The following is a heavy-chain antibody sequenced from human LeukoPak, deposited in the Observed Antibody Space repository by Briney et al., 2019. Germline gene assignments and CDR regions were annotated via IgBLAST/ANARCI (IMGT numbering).Heavy chain of an antibody. CDR3: ERAETGYPPDY. CDR2: ISYDGSNK. CDR1: RFTFSNYS. Sequence: PGGSLSLSCAASRFTFSNYSMHWVRQAPGKGLEWVALISYDGSNKYYADSVTGRFTISRDNSKNTLFLQMNSLRAEDTTVYYCERAETGYPPDYWGQGTLVTVSS. V-gene: IGHV3-30-3*01. J-gene: IGHJ4*02. D-gene: IGHD3-9*01.